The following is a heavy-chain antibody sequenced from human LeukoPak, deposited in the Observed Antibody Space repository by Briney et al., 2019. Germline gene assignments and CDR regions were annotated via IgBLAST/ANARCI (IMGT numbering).Heavy chain of an antibody. CDR2: INYSGTT. D-gene: IGHD3-10*01. J-gene: IGHJ5*02. CDR1: GGSFSGYY. V-gene: IGHV4-34*01. CDR3: ARRGAGLNWFDP. Sequence: TSETLSLTCAVYGGSFSGYYWSWIRQPPGKGREWIASINYSGTTYYNPSLKSRVSISVDTSKNQFSLKLSSVTAADTVVYYCARRGAGLNWFDPWGQGTLVTVSS.